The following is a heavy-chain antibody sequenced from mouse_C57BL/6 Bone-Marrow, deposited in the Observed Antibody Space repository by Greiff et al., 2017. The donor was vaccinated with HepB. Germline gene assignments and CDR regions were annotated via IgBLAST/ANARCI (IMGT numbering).Heavy chain of an antibody. D-gene: IGHD1-1*01. J-gene: IGHJ2*01. CDR3: ARRGNITTVAFDY. V-gene: IGHV1-72*01. CDR1: GYTFTRYW. Sequence: QVQLQQPVAELVQPGASVTLSCHASGYTFTRYWMHWVLPRPGRGLEWIGRIDPTSGSTKYNEKFKRKATLTVDKPSSTAYMQLSSLTSEDSAVYYCARRGNITTVAFDYWGQGTTLTVSS. CDR2: IDPTSGST.